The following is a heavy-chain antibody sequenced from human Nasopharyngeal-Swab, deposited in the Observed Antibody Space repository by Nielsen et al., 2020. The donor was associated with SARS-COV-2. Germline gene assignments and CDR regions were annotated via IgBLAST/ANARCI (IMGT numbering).Heavy chain of an antibody. CDR2: ISAGGST. CDR3: AKGSPGQCSSVTCTGAMYFDH. CDR1: GFSTTTYG. J-gene: IGHJ4*02. V-gene: IGHV3-23*01. Sequence: GESLKISCAASGFSTTTYGVSWVRQAPGKGLEWVSSISAGGSTYYADSAKGRFTISKDNYKNSLYLQLNSLRDEDTAVYYCAKGSPGQCSSVTCTGAMYFDHWGQGTLVTVSS. D-gene: IGHD2-2*01.